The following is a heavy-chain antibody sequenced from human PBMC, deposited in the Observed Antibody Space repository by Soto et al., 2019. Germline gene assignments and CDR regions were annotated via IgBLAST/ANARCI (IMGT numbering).Heavy chain of an antibody. CDR3: ARVTTGSYHFDS. CDR2: PNIDGRTI. Sequence: EVQLVESGGGLVQPGGSLRLSCAASGFTFCSYWMHWVRQAPGKGLVWVSRPNIDGRTISYADSVKGRLTISRDIAKNPRYLQMNSLRAGDTTVYYCARVTTGSYHFDSWGQGTLVTGSA. D-gene: IGHD2-15*01. CDR1: GFTFCSYW. V-gene: IGHV3-74*01. J-gene: IGHJ4*02.